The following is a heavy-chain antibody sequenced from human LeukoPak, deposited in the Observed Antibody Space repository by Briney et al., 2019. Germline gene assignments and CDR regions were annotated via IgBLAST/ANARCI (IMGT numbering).Heavy chain of an antibody. CDR1: GGSFSGYY. V-gene: IGHV4-34*01. CDR3: ARGRVAEVVVVAATDYYGMDV. Sequence: SETLSLTCAVYGGSFSGYYWSWIRQAPGKGLEWIGEINHSGSTNYNPSLKSRVTISVDTSKNQFSMKLSSVTAADTAVYYCARGRVAEVVVVAATDYYGMDVWGQGTTVTVSS. D-gene: IGHD2-15*01. J-gene: IGHJ6*02. CDR2: INHSGST.